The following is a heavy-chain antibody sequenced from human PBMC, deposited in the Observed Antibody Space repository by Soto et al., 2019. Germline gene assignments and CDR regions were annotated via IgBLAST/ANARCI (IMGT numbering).Heavy chain of an antibody. CDR2: IYYSGSN. D-gene: IGHD6-19*01. CDR1: GGSISSGGYY. Sequence: QVQLQESGPGLVKPSQTLSLTCTVSGGSISSGGYYWSWVRQHPGKALEWIAYIYYSGSNYYNPSLKSRVTISVDTSKNQFSLKLSSVTAADTAVYYCASGIVAGTFDYWGQGTLVTVSS. V-gene: IGHV4-31*03. J-gene: IGHJ4*02. CDR3: ASGIVAGTFDY.